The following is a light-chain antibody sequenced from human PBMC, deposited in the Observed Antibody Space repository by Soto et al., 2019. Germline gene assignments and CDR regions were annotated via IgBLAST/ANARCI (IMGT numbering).Light chain of an antibody. V-gene: IGKV3-11*01. Sequence: EIVLTQSPATLSLSPGERATLSCRASQSVSSYLAWYQQKPGQAPRLLIYDASNRATGIPARFSGSGSGTDFTLTISSLQPEDIATYYCQQCDKLPLTFGGGTKVEIK. CDR2: DAS. CDR1: QSVSSY. J-gene: IGKJ4*01. CDR3: QQCDKLPLT.